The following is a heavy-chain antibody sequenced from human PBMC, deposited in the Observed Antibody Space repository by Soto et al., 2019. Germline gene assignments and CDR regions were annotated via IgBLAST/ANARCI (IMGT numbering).Heavy chain of an antibody. V-gene: IGHV3-11*01. Sequence: PGGSLRLSCVVSGFTFSDYHMSWVRQAPGRGTEWITALSGSGSTIFYAEAVKGRFSISRDNAKNSLYLQMNSLRDEDTALYFCARDPAYCGGDCLGAFDLWGPGTMVTVSS. J-gene: IGHJ3*01. D-gene: IGHD2-21*02. CDR2: LSGSGSTI. CDR1: GFTFSDYH. CDR3: ARDPAYCGGDCLGAFDL.